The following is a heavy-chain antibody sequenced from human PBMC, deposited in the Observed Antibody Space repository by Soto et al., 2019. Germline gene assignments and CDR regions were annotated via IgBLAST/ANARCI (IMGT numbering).Heavy chain of an antibody. CDR1: GGSISSGGSY. V-gene: IGHV4-31*03. D-gene: IGHD2-2*01. CDR2: LYYSGNT. Sequence: QVQLQESGPGLVKPSQTLSITCTVSGGSISSGGSYWSWIRQSPGTGLEWIGYLYYSGNTHYNPSLKSRVSISVDTSKNQFSLKLSSVIAAYTAIYFCACGHCFSNSCSCLDLWGRGTLVTVSS. J-gene: IGHJ2*01. CDR3: ACGHCFSNSCSCLDL.